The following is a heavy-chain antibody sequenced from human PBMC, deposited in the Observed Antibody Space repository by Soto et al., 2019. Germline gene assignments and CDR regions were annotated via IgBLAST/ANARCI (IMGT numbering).Heavy chain of an antibody. Sequence: PSETLSLTCTVSGGSISSYYWSWIRQPPGKGLEWIGYIYYSGSTNYNPSLKSRVTISVDTSKNQFSLKLSSVTAADTAVYYCAAHSSGWPTPFDYWGQGTLVTVSS. V-gene: IGHV4-59*01. CDR3: AAHSSGWPTPFDY. D-gene: IGHD6-19*01. CDR1: GGSISSYY. J-gene: IGHJ4*02. CDR2: IYYSGST.